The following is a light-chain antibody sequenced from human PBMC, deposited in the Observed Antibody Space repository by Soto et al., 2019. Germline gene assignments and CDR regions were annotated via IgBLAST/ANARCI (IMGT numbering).Light chain of an antibody. Sequence: QSALTQPASVSGSPGQSITISCTGTSSDVGSYNLVSWYQHHPGKAPKFMIYEGTKRPPGVSSRFSGSKSGNTASLTISGLQAEDEAYYYCCSYAGGSTYVFGTGTKV. CDR3: CSYAGGSTYV. V-gene: IGLV2-23*01. CDR2: EGT. J-gene: IGLJ1*01. CDR1: SSDVGSYNL.